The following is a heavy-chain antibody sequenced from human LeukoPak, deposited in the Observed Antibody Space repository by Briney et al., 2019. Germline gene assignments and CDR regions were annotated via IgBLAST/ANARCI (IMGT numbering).Heavy chain of an antibody. CDR1: GFPFSTYA. CDR3: AKIYTDYGGNLDY. CDR2: ISGSAAST. J-gene: IGHJ4*02. V-gene: IGHV3-23*01. D-gene: IGHD4-23*01. Sequence: GGSLRLSCAASGFPFSTYAMSWVRQAPGKGLEWVSTISGSAASTYYADSVKGRFTISSDNSKNTLYLQMNSLRAEDTAVYYCAKIYTDYGGNLDYWGQGTLVCVSS.